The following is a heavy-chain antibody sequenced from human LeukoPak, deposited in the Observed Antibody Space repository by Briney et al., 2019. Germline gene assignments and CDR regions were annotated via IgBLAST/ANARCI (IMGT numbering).Heavy chain of an antibody. D-gene: IGHD2-8*01. Sequence: PGGSLRLSCAASGFTLASYDSNWVPQAPGKGLEWVSYISSSGSTIYYAVSVKDRFTISRDNATTSLSLQMSSLRNEHTTVYYYARRGYCADGVCYLDYWGQGTLVTVSS. CDR2: ISSSGSTI. CDR1: GFTLASYD. V-gene: IGHV3-48*03. J-gene: IGHJ4*02. CDR3: ARRGYCADGVCYLDY.